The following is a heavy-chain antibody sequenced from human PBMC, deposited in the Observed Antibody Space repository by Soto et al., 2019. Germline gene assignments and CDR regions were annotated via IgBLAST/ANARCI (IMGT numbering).Heavy chain of an antibody. CDR1: GGSISSSSYY. J-gene: IGHJ3*02. D-gene: IGHD2-15*01. CDR2: IYYSGSS. CDR3: ARHPLYCRSGTCYAKYAFDI. V-gene: IGHV4-39*01. Sequence: SETLSLTCTVSGGSISSSSYYWGWIRQPPGKGLEWIGSIYYSGSSYYNPSHKSRVTISVDTSKNQFSLYLTSVTTADTALNYCARHPLYCRSGTCYAKYAFDIWGQGAMVTVSS.